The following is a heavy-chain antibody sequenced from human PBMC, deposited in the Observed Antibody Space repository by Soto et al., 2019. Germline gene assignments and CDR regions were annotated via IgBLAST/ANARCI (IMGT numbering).Heavy chain of an antibody. D-gene: IGHD6-19*01. CDR3: ATEIIASTLADFFDY. J-gene: IGHJ4*02. CDR1: GFTFSNYG. Sequence: EVQLLESGGGLIQPGGSLRLSCEASGFTFSNYGMTWVRLAPGKGLEWVSTISGSGGRTFYADPVKGRFTISRDNSKNTLYLQMTRLRAEDTAVYYCATEIIASTLADFFDYWGQGTLVTVSS. CDR2: ISGSGGRT. V-gene: IGHV3-23*01.